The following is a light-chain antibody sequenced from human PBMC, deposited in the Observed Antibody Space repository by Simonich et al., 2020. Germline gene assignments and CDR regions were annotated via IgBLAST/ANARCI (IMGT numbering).Light chain of an antibody. J-gene: IGKJ2*01. V-gene: IGKV4-1*01. CDR1: QSVLYSSNHKNY. CDR2: CAS. CDR3: QQYFSTPHT. Sequence: DIVMTQSPDSLAVSLGERATINCKSSQSVLYSSNHKNYLAWYQQKPGQPPKLLIYCASTRESGVPDRFSGSGSGTDFTLTISSLQAEDVAVYYCQQYFSTPHTFGQGTKLEIK.